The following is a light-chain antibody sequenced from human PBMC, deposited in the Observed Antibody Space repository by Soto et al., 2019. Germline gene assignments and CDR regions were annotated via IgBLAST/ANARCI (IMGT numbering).Light chain of an antibody. CDR3: TSYTSGSTLYV. J-gene: IGLJ1*01. CDR2: EVT. Sequence: QSALTQPASVSGSPGQSITISCTGTSGDVGAYNFVSWYQQHPGKAPKLMIYEVTNRPSGVSNRFSGSKSGNTASLTISGLQAEDEAAYYCTSYTSGSTLYVFGTGTKLTVL. V-gene: IGLV2-14*01. CDR1: SGDVGAYNF.